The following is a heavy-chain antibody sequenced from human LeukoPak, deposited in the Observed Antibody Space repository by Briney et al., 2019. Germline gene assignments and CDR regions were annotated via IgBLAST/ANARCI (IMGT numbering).Heavy chain of an antibody. J-gene: IGHJ4*02. CDR2: INPNSGGT. D-gene: IGHD4-17*01. CDR1: GYTFTSYY. CDR3: ASLNETTVDMRDY. V-gene: IGHV1-2*02. Sequence: ASVKVSCKASGYTFTSYYMHWVRQAPGQGLEWMGWINPNSGGTNYAQKFQGRVTMTRDTSISTAYMELSRLRSDDTAVYYCASLNETTVDMRDYWGQGTLVTVSS.